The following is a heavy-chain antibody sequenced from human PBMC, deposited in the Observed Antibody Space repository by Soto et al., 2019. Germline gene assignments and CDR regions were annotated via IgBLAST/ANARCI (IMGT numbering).Heavy chain of an antibody. D-gene: IGHD3-16*01. CDR2: IFNTGST. CDR3: ARNDYDYVWESPGGDAFDI. Sequence: PSETLSLTCAVSGYSISSGYYWGWIRQPPGKGLEWIGRIFNTGSTYYNPSLKSRVTISVDMSKNQFSLRLTSVTAADTAVYYCARNDYDYVWESPGGDAFDIWGQGTMVTVSS. V-gene: IGHV4-38-2*01. J-gene: IGHJ3*02. CDR1: GYSISSGYY.